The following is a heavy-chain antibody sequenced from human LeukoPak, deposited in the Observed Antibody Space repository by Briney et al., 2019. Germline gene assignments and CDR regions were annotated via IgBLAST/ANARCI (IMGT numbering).Heavy chain of an antibody. V-gene: IGHV4-4*09. CDR3: ARLRQGISAHPYDFWSGYYYMDV. CDR1: GGSISSYY. D-gene: IGHD3-3*01. CDR2: IYTSGST. Sequence: PSETLSLTCTVSGGSISSYYWSWIRQPPGKGLEWIGYIYTSGSTNYNPSLKSRVTISVDTSKNQFSLKLSSVTAADAAVYYCARLRQGISAHPYDFWSGYYYMDVWGKGTTVTVSS. J-gene: IGHJ6*03.